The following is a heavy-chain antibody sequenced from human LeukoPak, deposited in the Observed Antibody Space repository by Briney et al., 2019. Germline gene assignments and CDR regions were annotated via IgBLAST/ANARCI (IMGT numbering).Heavy chain of an antibody. CDR1: GYSISRGFY. CDR2: IYYSGNT. J-gene: IGHJ4*02. D-gene: IGHD2-8*01. CDR3: ARDNGGDDPPTLDY. Sequence: PSGTLSLTCAVSGYSISRGFYWAWIRQPPGKGLEWLGIIYYSGNTYYNPSLKSRLTISVDTSKNEFSLKLSSVTAADTAVYYCARDNGGDDPPTLDYWGQGTLVTVSS. V-gene: IGHV4-38-2*02.